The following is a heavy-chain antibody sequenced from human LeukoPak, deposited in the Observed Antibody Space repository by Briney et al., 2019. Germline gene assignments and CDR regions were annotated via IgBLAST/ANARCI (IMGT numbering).Heavy chain of an antibody. CDR3: AAGTAADF. D-gene: IGHD6-13*01. CDR1: GIPFSDYY. Sequence: GGSLRLSCVVSGIPFSDYYMNWIRQAPGKGLEWISYISSSSSYTDYADSVKGRFTISRDNAKSALYLQLNSLRLEDTSVYYCAAGTAADFWGQGTLVTVSS. CDR2: ISSSSSYT. V-gene: IGHV3-11*03. J-gene: IGHJ4*02.